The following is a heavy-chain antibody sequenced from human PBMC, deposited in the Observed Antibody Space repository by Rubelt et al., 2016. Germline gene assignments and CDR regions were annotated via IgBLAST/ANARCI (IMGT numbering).Heavy chain of an antibody. D-gene: IGHD5-12*01. CDR3: AREGGYDFGGDY. J-gene: IGHJ4*02. Sequence: DSVKGRFTISRDNSKNTLYLQMNSLRVEDTAVYYCAREGGYDFGGDYWGQGTLVTVSS. V-gene: IGHV3-30*01.